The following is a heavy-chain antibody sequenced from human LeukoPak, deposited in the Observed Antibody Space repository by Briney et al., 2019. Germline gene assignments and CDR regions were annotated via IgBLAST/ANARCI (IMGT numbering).Heavy chain of an antibody. CDR2: FDPEDGET. CDR3: ARGARYSYGRTYYFDY. J-gene: IGHJ4*02. CDR1: GYTLTELS. Sequence: ASVKVSCKVSGYTLTELSMHWVRQAPGKGLEWMGGFDPEDGETIYAQKFQGRVTMTEDTSTDTAYMELSSLRSEDTAVYYCARGARYSYGRTYYFDYWGQGTLVTVSS. D-gene: IGHD5-18*01. V-gene: IGHV1-24*01.